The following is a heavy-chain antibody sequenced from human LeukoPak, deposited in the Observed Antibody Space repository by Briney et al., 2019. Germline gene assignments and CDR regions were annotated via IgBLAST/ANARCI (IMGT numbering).Heavy chain of an antibody. D-gene: IGHD3-22*01. CDR3: AREPGYDDSSGNYYFDAFDI. V-gene: IGHV1-18*01. J-gene: IGHJ3*02. CDR1: GYTFTSYG. CDR2: ISANNGSG. Sequence: APVKASCKASGYTFTSYGCCWVRRAPGPGREGMGRISANNGSGKSTQKLQRTVTMTTDPPTPTAYTELRSLTSDDTAVYYCAREPGYDDSSGNYYFDAFDIWGQGTMVTVSS.